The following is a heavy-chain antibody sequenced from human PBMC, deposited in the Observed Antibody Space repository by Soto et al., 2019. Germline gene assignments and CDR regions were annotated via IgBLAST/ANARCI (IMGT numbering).Heavy chain of an antibody. CDR2: ISGSGGST. J-gene: IGHJ5*01. CDR1: GFTFSSYA. CDR3: AKRGKTYYDRIQVFDS. Sequence: PGGSLRLSCAASGFTFSSYAMSWVRQAPGKGLEWVLGISGSGGSTYYADSVKGRFTISRDNSKNTLYLQMNSLRAEDTAVYYCAKRGKTYYDRIQVFDSLGRGTRVSVAS. V-gene: IGHV3-23*01. D-gene: IGHD3-22*01.